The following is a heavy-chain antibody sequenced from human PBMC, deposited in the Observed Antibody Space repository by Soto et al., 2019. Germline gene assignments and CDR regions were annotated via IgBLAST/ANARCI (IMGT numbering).Heavy chain of an antibody. V-gene: IGHV5-51*01. J-gene: IGHJ6*03. CDR1: GYSFTSYW. Sequence: GESLKISCKGSGYSFTSYWIGWVRQMPGKGLEWMGIIYPGDSDTRYSPSFQGQVTISADKSISTAYLQWSSLKASDTAIYYCARNIVATRPHYYYYMDVWGKGTTVTVSS. CDR3: ARNIVATRPHYYYYMDV. D-gene: IGHD5-12*01. CDR2: IYPGDSDT.